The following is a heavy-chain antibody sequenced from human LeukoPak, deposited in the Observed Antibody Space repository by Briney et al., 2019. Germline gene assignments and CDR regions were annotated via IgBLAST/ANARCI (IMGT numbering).Heavy chain of an antibody. D-gene: IGHD3-22*01. CDR1: GGSISSGSYY. CDR3: AREGADYDSPFDY. J-gene: IGHJ4*02. Sequence: PSETLSLTCTVSGGSISSGSYYWSWIRQPAGKGLEWIGRIYTSGSTNYNPSLKSRVTISVDTSKNQFSLKLSSVTAADTAVYYCAREGADYDSPFDYWGQGTLVTVSS. CDR2: IYTSGST. V-gene: IGHV4-61*02.